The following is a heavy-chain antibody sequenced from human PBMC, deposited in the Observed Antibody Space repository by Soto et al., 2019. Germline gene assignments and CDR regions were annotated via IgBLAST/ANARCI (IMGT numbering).Heavy chain of an antibody. J-gene: IGHJ4*02. CDR1: GFTFSSYA. CDR2: ISGSGGST. CDR3: AKDRYYESSGYYGY. V-gene: IGHV3-23*01. Sequence: GGSLRLSCATSGFTFSSYAMSWVRQPPGKGLEWVSVISGSGGSTYYADSVKGRFTISRDNSKNTLYLQMKSLRAEDTAVYYCAKDRYYESSGYYGYWGQGTLVTVSS. D-gene: IGHD3-22*01.